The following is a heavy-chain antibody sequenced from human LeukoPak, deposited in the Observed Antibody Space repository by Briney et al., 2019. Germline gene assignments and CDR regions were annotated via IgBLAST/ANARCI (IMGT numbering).Heavy chain of an antibody. D-gene: IGHD6-19*01. CDR3: ARGGWSHNNRYFDL. Sequence: GGSLRLSCAASGFSFRSYAMSWVRQAPGKGLEWVSGISGSGGSTYYPGSVKGRFTISREDAKNSLYLQMNSLSAGDTAVYYCARGGWSHNNRYFDLWGRGTLVTVSS. J-gene: IGHJ2*01. CDR1: GFSFRSYA. V-gene: IGHV3-23*01. CDR2: ISGSGGST.